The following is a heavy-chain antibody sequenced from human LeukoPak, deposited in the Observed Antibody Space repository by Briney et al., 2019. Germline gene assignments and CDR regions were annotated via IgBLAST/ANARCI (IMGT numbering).Heavy chain of an antibody. D-gene: IGHD2/OR15-2a*01. CDR1: GYTFTDYY. V-gene: IGHV1-2*02. Sequence: ASVKVSCKTSGYTFTDYYLHWLRQAPAQGLEWMGWVNPKSGATNYAQRFQGRVTMTWQTSISTGNMELSSLRSDDTAVYYCARAHEYGWFDPWGQGTLVTVSS. CDR3: ARAHEYGWFDP. J-gene: IGHJ5*02. CDR2: VNPKSGAT.